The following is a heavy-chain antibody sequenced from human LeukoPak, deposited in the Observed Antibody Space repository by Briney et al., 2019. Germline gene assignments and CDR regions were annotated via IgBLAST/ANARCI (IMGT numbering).Heavy chain of an antibody. D-gene: IGHD3-3*01. V-gene: IGHV3-48*03. CDR3: ARGGLFGVVANNWFDP. Sequence: GGSLRLSCAASGFTFSNYEMNWVRQAPGKGLEWVSYISSSGNTIYHADSVKGRFTISRDNAKNSLYLQMNSLRAEDTAVYYCARGGLFGVVANNWFDPWGQGTLVTVSS. CDR2: ISSSGNTI. CDR1: GFTFSNYE. J-gene: IGHJ5*02.